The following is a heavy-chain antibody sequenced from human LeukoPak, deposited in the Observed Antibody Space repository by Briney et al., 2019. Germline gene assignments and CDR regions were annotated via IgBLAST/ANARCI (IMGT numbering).Heavy chain of an antibody. J-gene: IGHJ3*02. V-gene: IGHV4-61*01. CDR3: ASGRSGTDAFDI. CDR1: GGSISSSSYY. D-gene: IGHD1-1*01. Sequence: PSETLSLTCTVSGGSISSSSYYWSWIRQPPGKGLEWIGYIYYSGSTNYNPSLKSRVTISVDTSKNQFSLKLSSVTAADTAVYYCASGRSGTDAFDIWGQGTMVTVSS. CDR2: IYYSGST.